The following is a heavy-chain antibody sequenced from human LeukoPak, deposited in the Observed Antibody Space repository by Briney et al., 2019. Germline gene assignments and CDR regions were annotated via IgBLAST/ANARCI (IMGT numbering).Heavy chain of an antibody. Sequence: SETLSLTCTVSGGSISSSSYYWGWIRQPPGKGLEWIGSIYYSGSTYYNPSLKSRVTISVDTSKNQFSLKLSSVTAADTAVYYCARDRTWGSHFDYWGQGTLVTVSS. V-gene: IGHV4-39*02. CDR2: IYYSGST. J-gene: IGHJ4*02. CDR1: GGSISSSSYY. D-gene: IGHD3-16*01. CDR3: ARDRTWGSHFDY.